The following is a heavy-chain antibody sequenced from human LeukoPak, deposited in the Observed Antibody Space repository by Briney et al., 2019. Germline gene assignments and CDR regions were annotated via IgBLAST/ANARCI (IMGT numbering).Heavy chain of an antibody. Sequence: GGSLRLSCAASGFTVSSNYMSWVRQAPGKGLEWVSVIYSGGSTYYADSVKGRFTISRDNSKNTLYLQMNSLRAEDTAVYYCARESGLPVGATPPHLDYWGQGTLVTVSS. CDR1: GFTVSSNY. CDR3: ARESGLPVGATPPHLDY. V-gene: IGHV3-66*01. D-gene: IGHD1-26*01. J-gene: IGHJ4*02. CDR2: IYSGGST.